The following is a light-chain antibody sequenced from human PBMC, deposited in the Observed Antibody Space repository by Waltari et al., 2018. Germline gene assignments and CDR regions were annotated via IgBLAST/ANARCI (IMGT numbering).Light chain of an antibody. CDR2: DAS. Sequence: EIVLTQSPVTLSLSPGARATLSCRASQSVSSYLAWYQQKPGQAPRLLIYDASNRATGIPARFSGSGSGTDFTLTISSLEPEDFAVYYCQQRSNWLLTFGGGTKVEIK. J-gene: IGKJ4*01. CDR3: QQRSNWLLT. V-gene: IGKV3-11*01. CDR1: QSVSSY.